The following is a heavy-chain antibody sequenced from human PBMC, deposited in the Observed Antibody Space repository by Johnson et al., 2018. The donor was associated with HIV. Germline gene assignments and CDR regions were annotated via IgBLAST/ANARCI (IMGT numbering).Heavy chain of an antibody. D-gene: IGHD6-19*01. CDR3: AKGGAVADTKAMSAFDI. CDR1: GFTFDDYA. CDR2: ISWNSGSI. J-gene: IGHJ3*02. V-gene: IGHV3-9*01. Sequence: LVESGGGVVQPGRSLRLSCAASGFTFDDYAMHWVRQAPGKGLEWVSGISWNSGSIGYADSVKGRFTISRDNAKNSLYPQMNSLRAEATALYYGAKGGAVADTKAMSAFDIWGQGTMVTVSS.